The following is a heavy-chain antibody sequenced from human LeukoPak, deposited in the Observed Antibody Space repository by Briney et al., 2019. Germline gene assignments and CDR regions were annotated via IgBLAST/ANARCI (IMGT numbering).Heavy chain of an antibody. CDR3: ARIRTVTPFDAFDI. CDR2: ISAYNGNT. CDR1: GYTFTSYG. J-gene: IGHJ3*02. V-gene: IGHV1-18*01. Sequence: ASVKVSCKASGYTFTSYGISWVRQAPGQGLEWMGWISAYNGNTNYAQKLQGRVTMTTDTSTSTAYMELRSLRSDDTAVYYCARIRTVTPFDAFDIWGQGTMITVSS. D-gene: IGHD4-17*01.